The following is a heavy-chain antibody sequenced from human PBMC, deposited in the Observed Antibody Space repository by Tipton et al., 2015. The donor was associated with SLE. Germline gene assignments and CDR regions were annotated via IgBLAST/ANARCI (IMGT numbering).Heavy chain of an antibody. CDR3: AGLTGSLDY. D-gene: IGHD7-27*01. CDR2: IDYSGRT. V-gene: IGHV4-59*03. J-gene: IGHJ4*02. CDR1: GGSIIGYS. Sequence: TLSLTCSVSGGSIIGYSWTWIRSPPGKGLDWIGYIDYSGRTYYNPALKSRVNMSADTSKNQFSLALSSVNAADTAVYYCAGLTGSLDYWGQGALVTVSS.